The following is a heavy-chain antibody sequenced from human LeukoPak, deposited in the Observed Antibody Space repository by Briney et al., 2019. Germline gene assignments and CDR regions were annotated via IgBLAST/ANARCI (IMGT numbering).Heavy chain of an antibody. CDR1: GGSISNYY. CDR3: ARTIKSGNYYWFDP. Sequence: SETLSLTCTVSGGSISNYYWGWIRQPPGEGLEWIGFISYTGSTNYNPSLKSRVTVLVDTSKNQFSLKVTSVTAADTAVYYCARTIKSGNYYWFDPWGQGTLVTVSS. J-gene: IGHJ5*02. D-gene: IGHD1-26*01. CDR2: ISYTGST. V-gene: IGHV4-59*01.